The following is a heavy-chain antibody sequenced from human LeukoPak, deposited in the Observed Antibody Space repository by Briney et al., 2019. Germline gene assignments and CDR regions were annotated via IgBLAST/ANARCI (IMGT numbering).Heavy chain of an antibody. Sequence: SETLSLTCTVSGGSISSYYWGWIRQPPGKGLEWIGSIYYSGSTYCNPSLKSRVTISVDTSKNQFSLKLSSVTAADTAVYYCARLMENYYDSSGYLDYWGQGTLVTVSS. J-gene: IGHJ4*02. D-gene: IGHD3-22*01. V-gene: IGHV4-39*01. CDR1: GGSISSYY. CDR2: IYYSGST. CDR3: ARLMENYYDSSGYLDY.